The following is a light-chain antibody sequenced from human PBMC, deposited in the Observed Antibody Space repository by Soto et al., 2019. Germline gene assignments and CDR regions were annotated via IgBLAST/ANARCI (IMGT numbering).Light chain of an antibody. CDR3: HEYNSAPLT. Sequence: DVQMTQSPSSLSAFVGDRVTITCRASQGIAPYLAWFQQKPGKVPKLLIYATSTLQSGVPSRFSGSGSGTDFTLTISSLQPEDVETYYCHEYNSAPLTFGGGTKVQI. CDR1: QGIAPY. J-gene: IGKJ4*01. CDR2: ATS. V-gene: IGKV1-27*01.